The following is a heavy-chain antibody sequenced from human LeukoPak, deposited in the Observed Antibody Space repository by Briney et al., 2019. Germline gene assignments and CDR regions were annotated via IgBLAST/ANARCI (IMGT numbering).Heavy chain of an antibody. J-gene: IGHJ6*04. CDR2: IVFGSGNT. D-gene: IGHD3-10*01. CDR3: AAQGFGELLSPYYYYYGMDV. Sequence: SVKVSCKASGFTFTSSAVQWVRQARGQRLEWIGWIVFGSGNTNYAQKFQERVTITRDMSTSTAYMELSSLRSEDTAVYYCAAQGFGELLSPYYYYYGMDVWGKGTTVTVSS. CDR1: GFTFTSSA. V-gene: IGHV1-58*01.